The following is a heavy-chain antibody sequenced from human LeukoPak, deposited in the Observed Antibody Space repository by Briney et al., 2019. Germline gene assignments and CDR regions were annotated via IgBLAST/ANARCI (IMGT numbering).Heavy chain of an antibody. CDR1: GGSISSYY. J-gene: IGHJ6*02. Sequence: SETLSLTCTVSGGSISSYYWSWIRQPPGKGLEWIGYIYYSGSTNYNPSLTSRVTISVDTSKNQFSLKLSSVTAADTAVYYCARDRGDYCSGGSCYYDYYYYGMDVWGQGTTVTVSS. CDR2: IYYSGST. V-gene: IGHV4-59*01. CDR3: ARDRGDYCSGGSCYYDYYYYGMDV. D-gene: IGHD2-15*01.